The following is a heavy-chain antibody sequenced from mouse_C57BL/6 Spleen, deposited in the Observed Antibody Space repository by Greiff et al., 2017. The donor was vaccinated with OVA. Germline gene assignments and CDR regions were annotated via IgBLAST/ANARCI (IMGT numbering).Heavy chain of an antibody. CDR1: GFTFSNYW. CDR3: TGGLLGYAMDY. CDR2: ISMKSDNYAT. D-gene: IGHD2-10*01. V-gene: IGHV6-3*01. Sequence: EVKLQESGGGLVQPGGSMKLSCVASGFTFSNYWMNWVRQSPEKGLEWVAQISMKSDNYATHYAESVKGRFTISRDDSKSSVYLQMNNLRAEDTGIYYCTGGLLGYAMDYWGQGTSVTVSS. J-gene: IGHJ4*01.